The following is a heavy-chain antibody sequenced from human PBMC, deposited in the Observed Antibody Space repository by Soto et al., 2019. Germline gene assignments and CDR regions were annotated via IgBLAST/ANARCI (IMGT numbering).Heavy chain of an antibody. CDR1: GFSLSTSGVG. CDR2: IYWDDDK. CDR3: ARTPVSGYSSSWFNFDY. Sequence: QITLKESGPTLVKPTQTLTLTCTFSGFSLSTSGVGVGWIRQPPGKALEWLALIYWDDDKRYSPSLKSRLTITKDTSKNQVVLTMTNMDPVDTATYYCARTPVSGYSSSWFNFDYWGQGTLVTVSS. J-gene: IGHJ4*02. D-gene: IGHD6-13*01. V-gene: IGHV2-5*02.